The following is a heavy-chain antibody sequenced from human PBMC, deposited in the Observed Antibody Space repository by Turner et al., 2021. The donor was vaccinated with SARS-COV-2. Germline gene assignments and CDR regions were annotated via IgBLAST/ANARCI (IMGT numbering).Heavy chain of an antibody. CDR3: ARSELGLFFDY. V-gene: IGHV3-7*01. D-gene: IGHD7-27*01. Sequence: EVQLVESGGGLVQPGGSLRLSCAASGFTLSSYWMSWVRQAPGKGLEWVANIDQDRSEKYYVGAVKGRFTISRDNAKNSLYLQVNSLRAEDTAVYYCARSELGLFFDYWGQGTLVTVSS. J-gene: IGHJ4*02. CDR2: IDQDRSEK. CDR1: GFTLSSYW.